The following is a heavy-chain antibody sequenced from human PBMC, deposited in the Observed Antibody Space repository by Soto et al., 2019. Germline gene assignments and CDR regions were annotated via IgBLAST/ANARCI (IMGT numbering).Heavy chain of an antibody. Sequence: SETLSLTCTVSGGSVSSGSYYWSWIRQPPGKGLEWIGYIYYSGSTNYNPSLKSRVTISTDQSRNTVYLQMDSLRADDTAIYYCAKAKNDYNWDNRPPFDYWGQGTLVTVSS. CDR1: GGSVSSGSYY. V-gene: IGHV4-61*01. J-gene: IGHJ4*02. CDR3: AKAKNDYNWDNRPPFDY. CDR2: IYYSGST. D-gene: IGHD1-20*01.